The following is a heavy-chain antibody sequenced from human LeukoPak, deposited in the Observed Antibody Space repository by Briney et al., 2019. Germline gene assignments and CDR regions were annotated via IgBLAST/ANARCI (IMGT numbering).Heavy chain of an antibody. CDR3: ARDLWFGEYMLRD. CDR1: GYTFTSYG. D-gene: IGHD3-10*01. J-gene: IGHJ4*02. V-gene: IGHV1-2*02. Sequence: ASVKVSCKASGYTFTSYGISWVRQAPGQGLEWMGWINPNSGGTNYAQKFQGRVTMTRDTSISTAYMELSRLRSDDTAVYYCARDLWFGEYMLRDWGQGTLVTVSS. CDR2: INPNSGGT.